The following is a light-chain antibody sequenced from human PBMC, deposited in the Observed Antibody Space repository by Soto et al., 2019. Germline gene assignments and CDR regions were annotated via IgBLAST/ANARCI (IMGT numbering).Light chain of an antibody. Sequence: EIVWTQYPGTMSLSPGERSTLSCRASQSVSNNYLAWYHQKPGQPPSLLIYCASNRATCITDRFSGSGSGTDLTLTIIKLEHEDVAVYYCQQDCSPGTFGQGTKVDIK. V-gene: IGKV3-20*01. CDR2: CAS. J-gene: IGKJ1*01. CDR3: QQDCSPGT. CDR1: QSVSNNY.